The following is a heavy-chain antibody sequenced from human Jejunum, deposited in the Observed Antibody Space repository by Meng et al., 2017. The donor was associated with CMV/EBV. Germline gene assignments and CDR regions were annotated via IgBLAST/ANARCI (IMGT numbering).Heavy chain of an antibody. CDR2: IKSNADGGTT. CDR1: GFNVDGNA. J-gene: IGHJ6*01. D-gene: IGHD2-2*01. V-gene: IGHV3-49*04. CDR3: SVWYY. Sequence: GESLKISCTSSGFNVDGNAMTWVRQAPGKGLEWLASIKSNADGGTTEYAASVEGRLVVARDDSRAITYLKVNSLRTEDPAVCYGSVWYY.